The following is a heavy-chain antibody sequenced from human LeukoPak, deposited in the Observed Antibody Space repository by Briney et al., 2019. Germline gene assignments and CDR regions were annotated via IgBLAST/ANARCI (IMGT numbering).Heavy chain of an antibody. V-gene: IGHV1-18*01. J-gene: IGHJ4*02. CDR1: GYTFSSYG. CDR2: ISTYSANT. Sequence: ASVKVSCKASGYTFSSYGINWVRQAPGQGLEWMGWISTYSANTNYAQNLQGRVTMTTDTSTDTAYMELRSLRFDDTAVYYCARGPPCGVLDGWGQGTLVTVSS. D-gene: IGHD2-8*01. CDR3: ARGPPCGVLDG.